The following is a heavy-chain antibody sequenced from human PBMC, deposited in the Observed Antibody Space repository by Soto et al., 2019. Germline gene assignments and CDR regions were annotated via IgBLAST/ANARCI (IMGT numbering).Heavy chain of an antibody. V-gene: IGHV1-3*01. CDR2: ISADNGNT. D-gene: IGHD6-19*01. CDR1: GYAFTSYA. CDR3: ARDRTAVAGLMYY. J-gene: IGHJ4*02. Sequence: ASVTVSCQASGYAFTSYAMHWVRQAPGQGLEWMGWISADNGNTKYSQKLQGRVTMTTDTSTSTAYMELRSLRSDDAAVYYCARDRTAVAGLMYYWGQGTLVTVSS.